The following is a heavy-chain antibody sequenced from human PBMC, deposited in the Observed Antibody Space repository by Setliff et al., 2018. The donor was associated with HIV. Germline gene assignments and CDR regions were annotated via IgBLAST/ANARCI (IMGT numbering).Heavy chain of an antibody. Sequence: ETLSLTCTVFGGSISSSSYYWGWIRQPPGKGLEWIGSIYFSGRTYYNPSLKSRVTMSVDTSKHQFSLNLNSVTAADTAVYFCATSEWELIDFDYWGQGTLVTVSS. V-gene: IGHV4-39*01. D-gene: IGHD1-26*01. CDR3: ATSEWELIDFDY. CDR2: IYFSGRT. CDR1: GGSISSSSYY. J-gene: IGHJ4*02.